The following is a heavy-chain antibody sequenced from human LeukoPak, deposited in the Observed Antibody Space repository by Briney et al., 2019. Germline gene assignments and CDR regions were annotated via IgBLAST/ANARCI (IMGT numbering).Heavy chain of an antibody. J-gene: IGHJ4*02. CDR1: GGSISSSNW. V-gene: IGHV4-4*02. CDR2: IYHSGSP. D-gene: IGHD4-23*01. CDR3: ARGGYGGNDGESIAY. Sequence: SGTLSLTCAVSGGSISSSNWWRCVRQPPGKGREWSGSIYHSGSPYYNPSLKSRVTISVDTSKNQFSLQLSSVTAADTAVHYCARGGYGGNDGESIAYWGQGTLVNVSS.